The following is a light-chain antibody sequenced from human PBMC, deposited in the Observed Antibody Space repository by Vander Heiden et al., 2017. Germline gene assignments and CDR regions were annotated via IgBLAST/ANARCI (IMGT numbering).Light chain of an antibody. V-gene: IGKV3-20*01. Sequence: PGTLSLSPGEGATLPCRASQSVDTSDLAWYQQRPGQAPRRLIYGASSRATGITDRFSGSGSGRDFSLTSSRLETEDFAVYYCQHDGSSPLYTFGEGTKLE. J-gene: IGKJ2*01. CDR2: GAS. CDR3: QHDGSSPLYT. CDR1: QSVDTSD.